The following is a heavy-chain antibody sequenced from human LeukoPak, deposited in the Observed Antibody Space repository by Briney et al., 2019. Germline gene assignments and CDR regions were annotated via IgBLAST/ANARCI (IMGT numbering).Heavy chain of an antibody. J-gene: IGHJ3*02. CDR3: ARVYYYDSSGYRPYDAFDI. CDR1: GGSISSGDYY. Sequence: SETLSLTCTVSGGSISSGDYYCSWIRQPPGKGLEWIGYIYYSGSTYYNPSLKSRVTISVDTSKNQFSLKLSSVTAADTAVYYCARVYYYDSSGYRPYDAFDIWGQGTMVTVSS. D-gene: IGHD3-22*01. CDR2: IYYSGST. V-gene: IGHV4-30-4*01.